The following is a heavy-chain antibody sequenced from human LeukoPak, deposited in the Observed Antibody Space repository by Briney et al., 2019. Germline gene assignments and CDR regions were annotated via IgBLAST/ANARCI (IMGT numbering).Heavy chain of an antibody. Sequence: SQTLSLTCAVYGGSFSGYYWSWIRQPPGKWLEWIGEINHSGSTNYNPSLKSRVTISVDTSKNQFSLKLTSVTAADTAVYYCARGDVGTTAVPFDPWGQGTLVTVSS. V-gene: IGHV4-34*01. CDR3: ARGDVGTTAVPFDP. CDR1: GGSFSGYY. CDR2: INHSGST. J-gene: IGHJ5*02. D-gene: IGHD4-23*01.